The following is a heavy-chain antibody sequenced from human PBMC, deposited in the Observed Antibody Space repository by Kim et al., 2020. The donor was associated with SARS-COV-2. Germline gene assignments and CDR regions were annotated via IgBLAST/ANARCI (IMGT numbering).Heavy chain of an antibody. J-gene: IGHJ4*02. Sequence: GGSLRLSCAVSGFTFSSYAMSWVRQAPGKGLEWVSAISGSGGRTYYADPVKGRFTISRDNSKNTLYLQMNSLRAEDTTVYYCAKDRAWGTTVATWGQGTLVTVSS. D-gene: IGHD4-17*01. V-gene: IGHV3-23*01. CDR1: GFTFSSYA. CDR2: ISGSGGRT. CDR3: AKDRAWGTTVAT.